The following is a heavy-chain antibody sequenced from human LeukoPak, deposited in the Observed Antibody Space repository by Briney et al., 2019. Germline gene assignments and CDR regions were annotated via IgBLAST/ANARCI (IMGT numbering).Heavy chain of an antibody. D-gene: IGHD6-19*01. V-gene: IGHV4-39*07. CDR2: IYYSGST. Sequence: SETLSLTCTVSGGSISSTTYYWDWIRQPPGKGLEWIGTIYYSGSTNYNPSLKSRVTISVDTSKNQFSLKLSSVTAADTAVYYCARDVPYSSGWYFDLWGRGTLVTVSS. CDR1: GGSISSTTYY. CDR3: ARDVPYSSGWYFDL. J-gene: IGHJ2*01.